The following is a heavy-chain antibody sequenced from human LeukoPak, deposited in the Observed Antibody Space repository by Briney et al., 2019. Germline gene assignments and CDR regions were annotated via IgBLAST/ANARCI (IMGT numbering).Heavy chain of an antibody. CDR1: GFTVSSNY. CDR2: IYSGGST. V-gene: IGHV3-53*01. D-gene: IGHD1-26*01. J-gene: IGHJ3*01. CDR3: AREPPVGNGAFDV. Sequence: GGSLRLSCAASGFTVSSNYMSWVRQAPGKGLEWVSVIYSGGSTYYADSVKGRFTISRDNSKNTLYLQMNSLRAEDTAVYYCAREPPVGNGAFDVWGQGTMVTVSS.